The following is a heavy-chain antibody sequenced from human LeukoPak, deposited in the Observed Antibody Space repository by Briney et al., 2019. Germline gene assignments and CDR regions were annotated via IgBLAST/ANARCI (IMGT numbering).Heavy chain of an antibody. CDR1: GGSFSAYY. V-gene: IGHV4-34*01. Sequence: SETLSLTCAASGGSFSAYYWIWIRQIPGKGLEWIGEINDRATTNYNPSLKSRVTMSVRTSTTQFTLKLTSVTAADTGLYFCARGRFWSFDIWGQGTMVTVSS. D-gene: IGHD3-3*01. CDR3: ARGRFWSFDI. J-gene: IGHJ3*02. CDR2: INDRATT.